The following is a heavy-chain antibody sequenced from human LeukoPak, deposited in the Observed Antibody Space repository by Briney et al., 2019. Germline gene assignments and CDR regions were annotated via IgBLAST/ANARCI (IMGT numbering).Heavy chain of an antibody. Sequence: GGSLRLSCAASGFTVSSNYMSWVRQAPGKGLEWVSVIYSGGSTYYADSVKGRFTISRDNSKNTLYLQMNSLRAEDTAAYYCARGGPYYYDSSGYYSPFDYWGQGTLVTVS. J-gene: IGHJ4*02. CDR1: GFTVSSNY. CDR3: ARGGPYYYDSSGYYSPFDY. CDR2: IYSGGST. V-gene: IGHV3-53*01. D-gene: IGHD3-22*01.